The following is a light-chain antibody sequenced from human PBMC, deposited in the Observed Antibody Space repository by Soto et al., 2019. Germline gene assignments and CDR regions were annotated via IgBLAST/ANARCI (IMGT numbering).Light chain of an antibody. CDR3: QQYNNWPRT. V-gene: IGKV3D-15*01. CDR2: GAS. CDR1: QSVGSN. Sequence: EIVLTQSPGTLSLSPGERATLSCRASQSVGSNLLAWYQQKRGQAPRLLIYGASYRATGIPDRFSGSGSGTEFTLTISSLESEDFAVYYCQQYNNWPRTFGKGAKVDIK. J-gene: IGKJ1*01.